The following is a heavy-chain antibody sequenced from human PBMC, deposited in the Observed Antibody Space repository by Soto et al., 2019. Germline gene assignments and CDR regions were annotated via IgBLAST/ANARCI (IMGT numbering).Heavy chain of an antibody. D-gene: IGHD3-22*01. CDR2: ISGSGGST. Sequence: GGSLRLSCAASGFTFSSYAMSWVRQAPGKGLEWVSAISGSGGSTYYADSVKGRFTISRDNSKNTLYLQMNSLRAEDTAVYYCAKDWYYYDSSGYWPAPDAFDIWGQGTMVTVSS. V-gene: IGHV3-23*01. CDR1: GFTFSSYA. CDR3: AKDWYYYDSSGYWPAPDAFDI. J-gene: IGHJ3*02.